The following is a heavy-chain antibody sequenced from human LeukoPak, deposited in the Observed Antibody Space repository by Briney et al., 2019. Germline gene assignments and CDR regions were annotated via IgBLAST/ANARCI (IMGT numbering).Heavy chain of an antibody. CDR1: GNAISSGVYS. CDR3: ARDRGRNLGFDS. CDR2: ISHSGST. J-gene: IGHJ5*01. D-gene: IGHD3-10*01. Sequence: SETLSLTCVVSGNAISSGVYSWAWLRQPPGPGLEWIGYISHSGSTYHNPSLESRVVISVDRSKNQISLNLTSVTAADTAVYFCARDRGRNLGFDSWGQGILVTVSS. V-gene: IGHV4-30-2*01.